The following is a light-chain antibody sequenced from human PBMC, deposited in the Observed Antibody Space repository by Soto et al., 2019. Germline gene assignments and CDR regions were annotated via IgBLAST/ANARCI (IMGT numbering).Light chain of an antibody. Sequence: QSALTQPPSASGSPGQSVTISCTGTISDVGGYNYVSWYQQHPGKAPKVMIYEVSKRPSGVPDRFSGSKSGNTASLTVSGLQAEDEADYYCSSYAGSNLVFGGGTKLPVL. CDR3: SSYAGSNLV. V-gene: IGLV2-8*01. CDR2: EVS. J-gene: IGLJ2*01. CDR1: ISDVGGYNY.